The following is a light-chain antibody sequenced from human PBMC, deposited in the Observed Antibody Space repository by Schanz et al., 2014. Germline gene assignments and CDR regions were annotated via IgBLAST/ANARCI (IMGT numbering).Light chain of an antibody. J-gene: IGKJ1*01. Sequence: DIQMTQSPSSLSASVGDRATITCQASQDITNHLNWYQQKPGKAPKLLIYDASNLETGVPSRFSGSGFGTEFTLTISSLQPDDFATYYCQQYNSYSAWTFGQGTKVEIK. CDR1: QDITNH. V-gene: IGKV1-33*01. CDR3: QQYNSYSAWT. CDR2: DAS.